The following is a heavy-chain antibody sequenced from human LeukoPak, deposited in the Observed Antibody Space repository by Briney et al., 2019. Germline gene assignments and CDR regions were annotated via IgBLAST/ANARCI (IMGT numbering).Heavy chain of an antibody. V-gene: IGHV1-2*02. D-gene: IGHD3-22*01. CDR2: INPGTGDA. CDR3: ASNYDSSGYYLDY. CDR1: GYTFTGYY. Sequence: AASVKVSCKPSGYTFTGYYIHWVRQAPGQGLEWMGWINPGTGDAKYSQRFQGRVTMTRDTSISTAYMELSRLRSDDTAVYYCASNYDSSGYYLDYWGQGTLVTVSS. J-gene: IGHJ4*02.